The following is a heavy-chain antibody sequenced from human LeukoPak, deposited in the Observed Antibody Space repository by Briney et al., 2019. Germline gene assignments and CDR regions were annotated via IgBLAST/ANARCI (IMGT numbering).Heavy chain of an antibody. D-gene: IGHD6-19*01. CDR3: AREAGYGMDV. CDR1: EFTFSSYC. Sequence: GGSLRLSCAASEFTFSSYCMHWVRQAPGKGLEWVAVMSYDGSGKYYADSVKGRFTISRDNSKSTLYLQMNSLRAEDTAVYFCAREAGYGMDVWGQGTTVTVSS. J-gene: IGHJ6*02. CDR2: MSYDGSGK. V-gene: IGHV3-30*03.